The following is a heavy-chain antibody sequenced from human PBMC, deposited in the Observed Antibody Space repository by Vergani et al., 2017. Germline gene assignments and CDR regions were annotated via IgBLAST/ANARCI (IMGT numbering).Heavy chain of an antibody. D-gene: IGHD4-17*01. CDR3: ARRDYANGXFDP. V-gene: IGHV4-39*01. Sequence: QLQLQESGPGLVKPSETLSLTCTVSGDSISSSNFYWGWIRQPPGKGLEWIGSIYYSGDTYFNPSLKSRVTISIDTSKNQFSLRLSSVTAADTALYYCARRDYANGXFDPWGQGTLVTVSS. CDR1: GDSISSSNFY. CDR2: IYYSGDT. J-gene: IGHJ5*02.